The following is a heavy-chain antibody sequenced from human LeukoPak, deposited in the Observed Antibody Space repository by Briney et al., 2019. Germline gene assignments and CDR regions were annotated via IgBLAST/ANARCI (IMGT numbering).Heavy chain of an antibody. CDR2: MNPNSGNT. CDR3: ARNSGLADC. Sequence: GASVKVSCKASGYTFSNYHISWVRQATGRGLEWMGWMNPNSGNTGYAEKFQGRITMTRDTSISTAYMELSSLRSEDTAVYYCARNSGLADCWGQGTLVTVSS. J-gene: IGHJ4*02. CDR1: GYTFSNYH. D-gene: IGHD5-12*01. V-gene: IGHV1-8*01.